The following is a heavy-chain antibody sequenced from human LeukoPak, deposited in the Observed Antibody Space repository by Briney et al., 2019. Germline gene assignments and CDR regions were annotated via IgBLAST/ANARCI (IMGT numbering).Heavy chain of an antibody. CDR3: AKDGLIAVTSSYYFDS. CDR1: GFTFSSYW. Sequence: GGSLRLSCAASGFTFSSYWMSWVRQAPGKGLEWVSAISGSGGSTYYADSVKGRFTISGDNSKNTVYLQMNSLRAEDTAVYYCAKDGLIAVTSSYYFDSWGQGTLVTVSS. J-gene: IGHJ4*02. CDR2: ISGSGGST. V-gene: IGHV3-23*01. D-gene: IGHD6-19*01.